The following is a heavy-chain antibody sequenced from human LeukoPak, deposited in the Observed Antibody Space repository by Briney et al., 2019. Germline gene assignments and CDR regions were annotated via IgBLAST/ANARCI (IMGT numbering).Heavy chain of an antibody. CDR1: GFTFSSYA. CDR3: ATDLFGWFDP. V-gene: IGHV3-23*01. CDR2: SGSGGGT. D-gene: IGHD3-3*01. J-gene: IGHJ5*02. Sequence: GGSLRLSCAVSGFTFSSYAVSWVRQAPGKGREWVSASGSGGGTFYADSVKGRFTISRDNSKSTLYLQMNSLRAEDTAVYYCATDLFGWFDPWGQGTLVTVSS.